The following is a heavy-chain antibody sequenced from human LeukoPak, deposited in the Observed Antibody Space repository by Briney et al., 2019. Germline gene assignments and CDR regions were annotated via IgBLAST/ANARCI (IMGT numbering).Heavy chain of an antibody. CDR3: ARQREYSYRLPYYFDY. V-gene: IGHV4-59*08. Sequence: SETLSLTCTVSGGSISSYYWSWIRQPPGKGLEWIGYIYYSGSTNYNPSLKSRVTISVDTSKNQFSLKLSSVTAADTAVYYCARQREYSYRLPYYFDYWGQGTLVAVSS. J-gene: IGHJ4*02. CDR1: GGSISSYY. CDR2: IYYSGST. D-gene: IGHD5-18*01.